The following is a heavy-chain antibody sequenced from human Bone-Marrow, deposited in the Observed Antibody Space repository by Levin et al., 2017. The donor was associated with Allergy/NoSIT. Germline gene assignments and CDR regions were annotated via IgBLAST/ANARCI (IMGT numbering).Heavy chain of an antibody. V-gene: IGHV4-38-2*02. J-gene: IGHJ4*02. CDR1: GDSISSGHY. Sequence: ESLKISCSVSGDSISSGHYWAWIRQSPGKGLECLGRVYEDGGSTFYNPTLKTRVTISLDRSRNQVLLRLTSVTAADTAVYYCARGSPGGDFWSGYYKGYYFDRWGQGSLITVS. CDR2: VYEDGGST. D-gene: IGHD3-3*01. CDR3: ARGSPGGDFWSGYYKGYYFDR.